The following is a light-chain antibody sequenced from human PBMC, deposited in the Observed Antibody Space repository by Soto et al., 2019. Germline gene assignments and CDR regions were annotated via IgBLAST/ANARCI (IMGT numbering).Light chain of an antibody. Sequence: QSVLTQPPSVSGAPGQRVTISCTGGSSNIGAGYDVHWYQQLRGTAPKVLIYGNSNRPSGVPDRFSGSKSATSASLAITGLQAEDEADYYCQSYDNSLSGWVFGGGTKLTVL. CDR3: QSYDNSLSGWV. J-gene: IGLJ2*01. CDR1: SSNIGAGYD. CDR2: GNS. V-gene: IGLV1-40*01.